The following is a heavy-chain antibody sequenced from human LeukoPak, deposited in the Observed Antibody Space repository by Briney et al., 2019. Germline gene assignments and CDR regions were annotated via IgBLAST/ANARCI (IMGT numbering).Heavy chain of an antibody. Sequence: SETLSPTCAVYGGSFSGYYWSWIRQPPGKGLEWIGEINHSGSTNYNPSLKGRVTISVDTSKSQFSLKLNSMTDADTAVYYCARGAQTYYDKAPLDYWGQGTLVTVSS. D-gene: IGHD3-22*01. J-gene: IGHJ4*02. CDR3: ARGAQTYYDKAPLDY. CDR2: INHSGST. CDR1: GGSFSGYY. V-gene: IGHV4-34*01.